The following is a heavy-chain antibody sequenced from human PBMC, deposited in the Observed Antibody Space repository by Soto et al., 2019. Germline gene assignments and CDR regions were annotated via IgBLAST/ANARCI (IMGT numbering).Heavy chain of an antibody. Sequence: GGSLRLSCAASGFTFSSYGMHWVRQAPGKGLEWVAVIWYDGSNKYYADSVKGRFTISRDNSKNTLYLQMNSLRAEDTAVYYCARDRYCSGGSCSLPDYWGQGTLVTVSS. J-gene: IGHJ4*02. CDR2: IWYDGSNK. CDR1: GFTFSSYG. CDR3: ARDRYCSGGSCSLPDY. V-gene: IGHV3-33*01. D-gene: IGHD2-15*01.